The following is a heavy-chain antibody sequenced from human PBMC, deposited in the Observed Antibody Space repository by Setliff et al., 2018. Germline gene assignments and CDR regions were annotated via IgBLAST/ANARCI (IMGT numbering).Heavy chain of an antibody. Sequence: GGSLRLSCAASGFTLSTYNMNWVRQAPGKGLEWVANIKQDGSDKYYVDSVKGRFTISRDNAKNSLSLQMNSLRAEDTAVYYCVRARTTNYDFWSGLNAFDIWGQGTMVTVSS. CDR2: IKQDGSDK. CDR3: VRARTTNYDFWSGLNAFDI. CDR1: GFTLSTYN. V-gene: IGHV3-7*03. J-gene: IGHJ3*02. D-gene: IGHD3-3*01.